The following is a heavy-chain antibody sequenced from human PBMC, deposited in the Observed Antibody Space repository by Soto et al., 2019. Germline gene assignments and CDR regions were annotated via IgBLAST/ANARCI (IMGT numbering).Heavy chain of an antibody. D-gene: IGHD3-10*01. CDR3: AHVRGF. CDR2: MSGGMGDST. Sequence: EVQLLESGGGLVQAGGSLRLSCVASGFTLTAYAMNWVRQPPGKGLEWVSAMSGGMGDSTYYADSVKGRFTISRDNSKNKLYMPMNSLRVEDPAVYYCAHVRGFGGQGTLVTVSS. V-gene: IGHV3-23*01. J-gene: IGHJ4*02. CDR1: GFTLTAYA.